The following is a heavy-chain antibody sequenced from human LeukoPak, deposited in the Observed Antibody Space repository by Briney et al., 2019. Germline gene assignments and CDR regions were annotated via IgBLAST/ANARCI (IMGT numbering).Heavy chain of an antibody. CDR2: VYYSGST. V-gene: IGHV4-39*07. J-gene: IGHJ4*02. CDR1: GGSISSYTYY. D-gene: IGHD6-19*01. Sequence: SETPSLTCTVSGGSISSYTYYWGCIRQPPGKWLEWIASVYYSGSTYYSPSLGSRVTISVDTSKNQFSLKMSSMTAADTAVYYCARVPSSYSSGLGNWGEGTQASVPS. CDR3: ARVPSSYSSGLGN.